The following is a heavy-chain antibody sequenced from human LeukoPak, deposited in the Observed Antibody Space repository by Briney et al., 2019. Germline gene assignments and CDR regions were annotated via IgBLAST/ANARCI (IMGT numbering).Heavy chain of an antibody. D-gene: IGHD1-26*01. V-gene: IGHV3-23*01. CDR3: AKAGELLRWFIDGVSSYFDY. Sequence: PGGSLRLSCAASGFTFSSYAMSWVRQAPGKGLEWVSGISGSGDSTYYADSVKGRFTTSRDNSKNTLYLQMNSLRAEDTAVYYCAKAGELLRWFIDGVSSYFDYWGQGTLVTVSS. J-gene: IGHJ4*02. CDR2: ISGSGDST. CDR1: GFTFSSYA.